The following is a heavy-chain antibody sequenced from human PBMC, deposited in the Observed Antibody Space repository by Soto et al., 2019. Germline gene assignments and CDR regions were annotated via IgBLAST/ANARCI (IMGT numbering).Heavy chain of an antibody. Sequence: QMQLVQAGPEVKGPGTSVKVSCQAAGFTFTGSAVQWVRQSRGQRLEWIGWTVVGSGITKYAQTVHERVNITRDMSTGTAYMELSRLRSEDTAVYYCAAGLRGSNGFGDWGRGTLVIVSA. CDR2: TVVGSGIT. J-gene: IGHJ4*02. V-gene: IGHV1-58*01. D-gene: IGHD5-12*01. CDR3: AAGLRGSNGFGD. CDR1: GFTFTGSA.